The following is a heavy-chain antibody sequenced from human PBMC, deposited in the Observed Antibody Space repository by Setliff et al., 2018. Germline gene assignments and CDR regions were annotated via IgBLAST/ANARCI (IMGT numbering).Heavy chain of an antibody. D-gene: IGHD2-2*01. Sequence: SETLSLTCIVAGDSISNTGYYWGWIRQPPGKGLEWIGRIYNSGTTNYNPSLKSRVTISADTSKNQLSLKLSSVTAADTAVYYCARDQGYCGSASCYAQLWFDPWGQGTLVTVSS. J-gene: IGHJ5*02. CDR3: ARDQGYCGSASCYAQLWFDP. V-gene: IGHV4-39*02. CDR1: GDSISNTGYY. CDR2: IYNSGTT.